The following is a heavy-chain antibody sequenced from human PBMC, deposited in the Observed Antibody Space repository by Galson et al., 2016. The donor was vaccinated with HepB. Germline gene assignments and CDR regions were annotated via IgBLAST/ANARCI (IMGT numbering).Heavy chain of an antibody. CDR2: ISWNSDSI. J-gene: IGHJ4*02. Sequence: SLRLSCAASGFTFGHYAMHWVRQAPGKGLEWVSGISWNSDSIGYADSVKGRFTISRDNAKNSLYLQMNSLRAEDTAVYFCARGSKETFCGGDCPYYFDSWGQGTLVTVSS. D-gene: IGHD2-21*02. CDR3: ARGSKETFCGGDCPYYFDS. V-gene: IGHV3-9*01. CDR1: GFTFGHYA.